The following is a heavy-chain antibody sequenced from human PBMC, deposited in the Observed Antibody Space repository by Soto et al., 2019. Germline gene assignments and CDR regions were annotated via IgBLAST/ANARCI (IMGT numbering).Heavy chain of an antibody. CDR2: FDPEDGET. Sequence: GDAVNVSCKVSGYCLTELSMHWVRQAPGKGLEWMGGFDPEDGETIYAQKFHGRVTMTEETSTDTDYMELSSLRSEDTSVYYCEKKRYTPDAFDIWGQGTIGTGSS. CDR1: GYCLTELS. CDR3: EKKRYTPDAFDI. D-gene: IGHD2-2*02. J-gene: IGHJ3*02. V-gene: IGHV1-24*01.